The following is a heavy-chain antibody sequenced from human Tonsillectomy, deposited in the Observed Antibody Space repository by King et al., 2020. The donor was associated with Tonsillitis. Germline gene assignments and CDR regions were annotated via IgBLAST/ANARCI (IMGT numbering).Heavy chain of an antibody. CDR2: IYSGGSA. CDR1: GFTVSSSY. D-gene: IGHD3-22*01. J-gene: IGHJ4*02. CDR3: ASGVCVTTGLDY. Sequence: VKLVESGGALVQPGGSLRLSCAASGFTVSSSYMTWVRQGPGKGLEWVSVIYSGGSAYYADSVKGRLSISRDKSKNTVFLQMDSLRAEDTAVYYCASGVCVTTGLDYWGQGALLTVSS. V-gene: IGHV3-66*01.